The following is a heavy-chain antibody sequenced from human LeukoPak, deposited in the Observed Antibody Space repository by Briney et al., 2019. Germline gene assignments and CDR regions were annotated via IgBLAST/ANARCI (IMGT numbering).Heavy chain of an antibody. Sequence: SGGSLRLSCAASGFTFSDYYMSWIRQAPGQGLEWVSAISGSGGRTYYADSVKGRFTISRDNSKTSLYLQMNSLRAEDTAVYYCAKDLRPYYDSSAYYFPDYWGQGTLVTVSS. J-gene: IGHJ4*02. CDR1: GFTFSDYY. CDR2: ISGSGGRT. V-gene: IGHV3-23*01. CDR3: AKDLRPYYDSSAYYFPDY. D-gene: IGHD3-22*01.